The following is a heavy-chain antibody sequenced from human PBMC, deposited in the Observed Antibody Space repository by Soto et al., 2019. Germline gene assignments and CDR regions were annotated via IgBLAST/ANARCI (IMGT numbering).Heavy chain of an antibody. CDR2: INPNSGGT. V-gene: IGHV1-2*02. Sequence: ASVKVSCKASGYTFTGYYMHWVRQAPVQGLEWMGWINPNSGGTNYAQKFQGRVTMTRDTSISTAYMELSRLRSDDTAVYYCAGGLRMELIPGYYYGMGVWGQGTTVTVSS. CDR3: AGGLRMELIPGYYYGMGV. J-gene: IGHJ6*02. CDR1: GYTFTGYY. D-gene: IGHD1-7*01.